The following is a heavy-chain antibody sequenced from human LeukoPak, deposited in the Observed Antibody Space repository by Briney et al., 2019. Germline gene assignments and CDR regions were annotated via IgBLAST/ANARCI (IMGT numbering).Heavy chain of an antibody. J-gene: IGHJ6*02. CDR2: ISAYNGNT. Sequence: ASVKVSCKASGYTFTSYGISWVRQAPGQGLEWMGWISAYNGNTNYAQKLQGRVTMTTDTSTSTAYMELRSLRSDDTAVYYCARCGGDGDYYYYYGMDVWGHGTTVTVSS. V-gene: IGHV1-18*01. D-gene: IGHD2-21*02. CDR1: GYTFTSYG. CDR3: ARCGGDGDYYYYYGMDV.